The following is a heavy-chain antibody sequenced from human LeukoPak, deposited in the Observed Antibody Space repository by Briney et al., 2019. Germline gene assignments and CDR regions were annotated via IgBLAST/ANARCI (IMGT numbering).Heavy chain of an antibody. CDR1: GASVSSASY. V-gene: IGHV4-61*01. CDR2: IYNGVNT. CDR3: ARSRAFNSGAFDP. D-gene: IGHD1-26*01. Sequence: SETLSLTCTVSGASVSSASYWTWIRQPPGKGVEWIAHIYNGVNTNYNPSLKSRVAISVDTSKNQFSLRLNSVTAADTAVYYCARSRAFNSGAFDPWGQGSLVTVSS. J-gene: IGHJ5*02.